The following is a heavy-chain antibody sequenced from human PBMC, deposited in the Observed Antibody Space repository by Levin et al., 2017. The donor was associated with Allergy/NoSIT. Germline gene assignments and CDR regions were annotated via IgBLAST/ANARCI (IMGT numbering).Heavy chain of an antibody. J-gene: IGHJ4*02. CDR3: AKVGAYDYVWGSYRLSGVDY. V-gene: IGHV3-23*01. D-gene: IGHD3-16*02. CDR2: ISGSGGST. CDR1: GFTFSSYA. Sequence: LSLTCAASGFTFSSYAMSWVRQAPGKGLEWVSAISGSGGSTYYADSVKGRFTISRDNSKNTLYLQMNSLRAEDTAVYYCAKVGAYDYVWGSYRLSGVDYWGQGTLVTVSS.